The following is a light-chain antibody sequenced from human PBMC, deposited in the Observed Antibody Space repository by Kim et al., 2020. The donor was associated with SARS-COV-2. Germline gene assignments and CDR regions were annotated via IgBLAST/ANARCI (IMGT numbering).Light chain of an antibody. CDR2: GAS. J-gene: IGKJ1*01. Sequence: SPEGTATPCWAGHRGVSSYLAWYQQKPGQAPRLLIYGASSRATGIPDRFSGSGSGTDFTLTISRLESEDFAVYYCQQYGSSPRTFGQGTKVDIK. CDR3: QQYGSSPRT. CDR1: HRGVSSY. V-gene: IGKV3-20*01.